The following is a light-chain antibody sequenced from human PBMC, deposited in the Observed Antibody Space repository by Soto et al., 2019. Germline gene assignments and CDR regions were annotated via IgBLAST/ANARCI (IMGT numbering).Light chain of an antibody. CDR3: QQYSISFRT. CDR1: ESVSSSS. CDR2: GAS. V-gene: IGKV3-20*01. J-gene: IGKJ1*01. Sequence: VVLTQSPGTLSLSPGERATLSCRASESVSSSSLAWYQHSPGQAPRLLIYGASSRATGVPDRISGSGSGTDFTLTISGLEPEDFVVYYCQQYSISFRTFGQGTQVEI.